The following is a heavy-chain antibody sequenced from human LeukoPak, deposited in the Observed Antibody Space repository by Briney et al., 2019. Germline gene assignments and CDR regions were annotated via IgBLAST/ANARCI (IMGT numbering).Heavy chain of an antibody. D-gene: IGHD4-23*01. CDR3: AKDPPILRWSFDY. Sequence: GGSLRLSRAASGFTFSSYAMSWVRRTPGKGLEWVSAITGPGGSTYYADSVKGRFTVSRDNSKNTLYLQMNSLRAEDTAVYYCAKDPPILRWSFDYWGQGTLVTVSS. V-gene: IGHV3-23*01. CDR1: GFTFSSYA. CDR2: ITGPGGST. J-gene: IGHJ4*02.